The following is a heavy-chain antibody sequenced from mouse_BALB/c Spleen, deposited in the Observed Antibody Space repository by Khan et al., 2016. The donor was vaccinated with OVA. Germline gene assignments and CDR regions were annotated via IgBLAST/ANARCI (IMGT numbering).Heavy chain of an antibody. CDR2: ISPGSGDN. CDR1: GYTFTDYY. Sequence: QVQLQQSGAELARPGASVKLSCKASGYTFTDYYINWVKQRTGQGLEWIGEISPGSGDNYYNEKFKGKATLTADKSSTTAYMQLSSLKSEASAVYFCARRNYFGYTFAYWGQGTLVTVSA. D-gene: IGHD1-2*01. V-gene: IGHV1-77*01. CDR3: ARRNYFGYTFAY. J-gene: IGHJ3*01.